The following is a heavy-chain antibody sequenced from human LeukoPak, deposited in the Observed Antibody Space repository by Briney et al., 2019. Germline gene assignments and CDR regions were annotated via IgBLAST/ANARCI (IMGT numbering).Heavy chain of an antibody. CDR2: ISYDGSTK. V-gene: IGHV3-30*03. Sequence: PGGSLRLSCAASGFTFSRFGMHWVRQAPGKGLEWVAVISYDGSTKYYADFVRGRFTSSADNSKNTLYLQMNSLTVHDTAVYYCATSLRPGGGNSFLLDYWGQGILVTVSS. CDR3: ATSLRPGGGNSFLLDY. J-gene: IGHJ4*02. CDR1: GFTFSRFG. D-gene: IGHD4-23*01.